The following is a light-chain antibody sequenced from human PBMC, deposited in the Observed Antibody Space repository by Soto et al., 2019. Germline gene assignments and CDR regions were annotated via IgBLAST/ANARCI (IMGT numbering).Light chain of an antibody. CDR2: EAS. V-gene: IGKV1-5*03. J-gene: IGKJ1*01. CDR1: QSISSW. CDR3: QQYNSYSRT. Sequence: DIQMTQSPSTLSASVGDRVTITCRASQSISSWLAWYQQKPGRAPKLLIYEASGLESGVPSRFSGSGSGTELTLTISSLQPDDFATYYCQQYNSYSRTFGKGTKADI.